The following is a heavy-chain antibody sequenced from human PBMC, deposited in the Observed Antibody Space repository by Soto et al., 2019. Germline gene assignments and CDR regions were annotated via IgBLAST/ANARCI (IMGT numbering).Heavy chain of an antibody. Sequence: ASVKVSCKASGYTFTSYYMHWVRQAPGQVLEWMGIINPSGGSTSYAQKFQGRVTMTRDTSTSTVYMELSSLRSEDTAVYYCARDTTMVRGVITYYFDYWGQGTLVTVSS. CDR1: GYTFTSYY. D-gene: IGHD3-10*01. CDR3: ARDTTMVRGVITYYFDY. V-gene: IGHV1-46*03. J-gene: IGHJ4*02. CDR2: INPSGGST.